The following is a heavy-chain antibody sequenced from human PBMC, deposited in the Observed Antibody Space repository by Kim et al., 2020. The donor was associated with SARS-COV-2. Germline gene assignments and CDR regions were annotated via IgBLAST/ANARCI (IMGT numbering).Heavy chain of an antibody. CDR3: AREPSGSYLDY. D-gene: IGHD1-26*01. Sequence: NKYNADSGKGRFAIYRDNSKNTLYLQMNSLRAEDTAVYYCAREPSGSYLDYWGQGTLVTVSS. CDR2: NK. J-gene: IGHJ4*02. V-gene: IGHV3-33*01.